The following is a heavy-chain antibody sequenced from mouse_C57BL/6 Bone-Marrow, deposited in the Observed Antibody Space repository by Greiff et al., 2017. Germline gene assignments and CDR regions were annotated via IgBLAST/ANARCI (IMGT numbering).Heavy chain of an antibody. CDR3: AGASTGYWYFDV. J-gene: IGHJ1*03. V-gene: IGHV12-3*01. Sequence: VMLVESGPGLVKPSQSLFLTCSITGFLITSGYYWIWIRQSPGKPLEWMGYITHSGETFYNPSLQSPISITRETSKNQFFLQLNSVTTEDTAMYYCAGASTGYWYFDVWGTGTTVTVSS. CDR2: ITHSGET. CDR1: GFLITSGYY. D-gene: IGHD4-1*02.